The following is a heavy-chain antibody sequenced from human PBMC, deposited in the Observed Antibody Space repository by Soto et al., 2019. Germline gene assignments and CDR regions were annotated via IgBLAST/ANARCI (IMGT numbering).Heavy chain of an antibody. CDR3: ASRYCTNGVCYHFDY. J-gene: IGHJ4*02. CDR1: GYTFTSYG. CDR2: ISAYNGNT. D-gene: IGHD2-8*01. Sequence: QVQLVQSGAEVKKPGASVKVSCKASGYTFTSYGISWVRQAPGQGLEWMGWISAYNGNTNYAQKLQGRVTMTKDTSTSTAYMEMRSLRSDDTAVYYCASRYCTNGVCYHFDYWGQGTLVTVSS. V-gene: IGHV1-18*01.